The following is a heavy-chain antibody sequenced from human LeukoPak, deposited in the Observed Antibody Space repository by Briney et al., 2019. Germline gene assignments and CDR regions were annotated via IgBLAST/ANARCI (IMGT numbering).Heavy chain of an antibody. CDR1: GFTFSSYA. D-gene: IGHD6-13*01. Sequence: GGSLRLSCAASGFTFSSYAMSWVRQAPGKGLEWVSSISYSGGSTYYADAVKGRFTVSRDNSKNTLFLQMNSLRAEDTAVYYCAKTYSSTWSDWYFDLWGRGTLVTVSS. J-gene: IGHJ2*01. CDR2: ISYSGGST. V-gene: IGHV3-23*01. CDR3: AKTYSSTWSDWYFDL.